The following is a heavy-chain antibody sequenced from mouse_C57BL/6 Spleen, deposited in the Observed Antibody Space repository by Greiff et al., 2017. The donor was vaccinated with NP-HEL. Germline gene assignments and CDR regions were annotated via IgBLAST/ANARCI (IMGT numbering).Heavy chain of an antibody. Sequence: VQLQQSGAELVRPGTSVKLSCKASGYTFTSYWMHWVKQRPGQGLEWIGVIDPSDSYTNYNQKFKGKATLTVDTSSSTAYMQLSSLTSEDSAVYYWAGWGASGYPFAYWGQGTLVTVSA. CDR1: GYTFTSYW. CDR2: IDPSDSYT. J-gene: IGHJ3*01. CDR3: AGWGASGYPFAY. V-gene: IGHV1-59*01. D-gene: IGHD3-2*02.